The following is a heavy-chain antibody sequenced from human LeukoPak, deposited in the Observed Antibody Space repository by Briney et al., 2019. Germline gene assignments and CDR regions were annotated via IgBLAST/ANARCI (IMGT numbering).Heavy chain of an antibody. V-gene: IGHV4-59*01. CDR1: GGSISSYY. CDR3: ARVSGYYYEFDY. Sequence: SETLSLTRTVSGGSISSYYWSWIRQPPGKGLEWIGYIYYSGSTNYNPSLKSRVTISVDTSKNQFSLKLSSVTAADTAVYYCARVSGYYYEFDYWGQGTLVTVSS. CDR2: IYYSGST. D-gene: IGHD3-22*01. J-gene: IGHJ4*02.